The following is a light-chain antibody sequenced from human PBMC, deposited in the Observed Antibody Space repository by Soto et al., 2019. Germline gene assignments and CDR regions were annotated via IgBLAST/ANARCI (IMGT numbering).Light chain of an antibody. CDR2: GNS. J-gene: IGLJ2*01. Sequence: QSVLTQPPSVSGAPGQRVTISCTGSRSNIGAGYDVHWYQQLPGTAPKLLIYGNSNRPSGVPDRFSGSKSGTSASLAITGLQAEDEADYYCHSYDSNLSGVVFGGGTKLTVL. CDR1: RSNIGAGYD. CDR3: HSYDSNLSGVV. V-gene: IGLV1-40*01.